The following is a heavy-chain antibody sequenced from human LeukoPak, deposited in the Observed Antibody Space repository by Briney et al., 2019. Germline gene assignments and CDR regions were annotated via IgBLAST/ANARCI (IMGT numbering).Heavy chain of an antibody. J-gene: IGHJ4*02. V-gene: IGHV3-23*01. CDR2: ISGSGGST. CDR1: GFTFSSYA. D-gene: IGHD6-19*01. Sequence: PGGSLRLSRAASGFTFSSYAMSWVRQAPGKGLEWVSAISGSGGSTYYADSVKGRFTISRDNSKNTLYPQMNSLRAEDTAVYYCAKDREVAGMYYFDYWGQGTLVTVSS. CDR3: AKDREVAGMYYFDY.